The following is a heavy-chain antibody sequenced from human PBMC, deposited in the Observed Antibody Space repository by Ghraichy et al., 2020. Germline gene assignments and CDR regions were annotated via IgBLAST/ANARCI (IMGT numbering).Heavy chain of an antibody. J-gene: IGHJ5*02. Sequence: SETLSLTCAVYGGSFSGYYWSWIRQPPGKGLEWIGEINHSGSTNYNPSLKSRVTISVDTSKNQFSLKLSSVTAADTAVYYCARGLYEFVDTASSPWGQGTLVTVSS. D-gene: IGHD5-18*01. V-gene: IGHV4-34*01. CDR3: ARGLYEFVDTASSP. CDR2: INHSGST. CDR1: GGSFSGYY.